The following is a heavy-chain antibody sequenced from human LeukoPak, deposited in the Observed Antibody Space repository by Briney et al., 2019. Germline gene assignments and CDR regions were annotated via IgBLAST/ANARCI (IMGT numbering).Heavy chain of an antibody. CDR1: GYTLTELS. J-gene: IGHJ5*02. CDR3: ATVAMVRGVTNWFDP. Sequence: GASVKVSCKVSGYTLTELSMHWVRQAPGKGLEWMGGFDPEDGETIYAQKFQGRVTMTEDTSTDTAYTELSSLRSEDTAVYYCATVAMVRGVTNWFDPWGQGTLVTVSS. D-gene: IGHD3-10*01. CDR2: FDPEDGET. V-gene: IGHV1-24*01.